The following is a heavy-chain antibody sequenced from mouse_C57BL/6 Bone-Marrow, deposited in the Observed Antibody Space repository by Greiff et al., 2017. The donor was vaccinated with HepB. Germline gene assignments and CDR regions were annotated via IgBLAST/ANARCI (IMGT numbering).Heavy chain of an antibody. CDR1: GFTFSDYY. Sequence: EVNLLESGGGLVQPGGSLKLSCAASGFTFSDYYMYWVRQTPEKRLEWVAYISNGGGSTYYPDTVKGRFTISRDNAKNTLYLQMSRLKSEDTAMYYCARLAYAMDYWGQGTSVTVSS. J-gene: IGHJ4*01. V-gene: IGHV5-12*01. CDR2: ISNGGGST. CDR3: ARLAYAMDY.